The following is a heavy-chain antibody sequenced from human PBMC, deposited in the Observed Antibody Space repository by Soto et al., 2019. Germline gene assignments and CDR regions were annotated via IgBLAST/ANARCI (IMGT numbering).Heavy chain of an antibody. Sequence: SVKVSCKASGGTFSSYAISWVRQAPGQGLEWMGGIIPIFGTANYAQKFQGRVTITADESTSTAYMELSSLRSEDTAVYYCALILFPSITATDYYYYYMDVWGQGTTVTVSS. D-gene: IGHD6-6*01. CDR1: GGTFSSYA. CDR3: ALILFPSITATDYYYYYMDV. V-gene: IGHV1-69*13. CDR2: IIPIFGTA. J-gene: IGHJ6*02.